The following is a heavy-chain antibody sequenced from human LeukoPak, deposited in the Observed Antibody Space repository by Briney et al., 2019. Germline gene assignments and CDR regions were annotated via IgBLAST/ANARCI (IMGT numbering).Heavy chain of an antibody. CDR3: ARGVEPLAANTLAY. Sequence: GGSLRHSCAASVFTVITNEMTAVRQAPGKGLEWVSFLYSDGNTKYADSVQCRFTISRDNPKNNLYLEMNSLSPDDTAVYYCARGVEPLAANTLAYWGQGTLVTVSS. V-gene: IGHV3-53*01. CDR1: VFTVITNE. J-gene: IGHJ4*02. D-gene: IGHD1-14*01. CDR2: LYSDGNT.